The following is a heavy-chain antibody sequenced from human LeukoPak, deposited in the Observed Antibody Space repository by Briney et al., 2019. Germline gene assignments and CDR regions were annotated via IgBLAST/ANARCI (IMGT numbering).Heavy chain of an antibody. CDR2: ITSSGTYI. CDR1: GFTFSNYN. Sequence: GGSLRLSCAASGFTFSNYNMNWVRQAPGKVLEWVSSITSSGTYIFYADSVKGRFTISRDNSKNTLYLQMNSLRAEDTAVYYCAKTPRAKVGATDYWGQGTLVTVSS. D-gene: IGHD1-26*01. CDR3: AKTPRAKVGATDY. J-gene: IGHJ4*02. V-gene: IGHV3-21*04.